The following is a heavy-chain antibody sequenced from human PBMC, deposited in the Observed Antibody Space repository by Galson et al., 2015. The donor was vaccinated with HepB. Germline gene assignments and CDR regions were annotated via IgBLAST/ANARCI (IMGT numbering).Heavy chain of an antibody. V-gene: IGHV3-53*01. CDR3: ARGRGYNWNDVFQYYYYYGMDV. D-gene: IGHD1-20*01. Sequence: SLRLSCAASGFSFSSYGMHWVRQAPGKGLEWVSLIYTGGRTYYADSVKGRFTISRDNSRNTLYLQMNSLRAEDTAVYYCARGRGYNWNDVFQYYYYYGMDVWGQGTTITVSS. CDR2: IYTGGRT. CDR1: GFSFSSYG. J-gene: IGHJ6*02.